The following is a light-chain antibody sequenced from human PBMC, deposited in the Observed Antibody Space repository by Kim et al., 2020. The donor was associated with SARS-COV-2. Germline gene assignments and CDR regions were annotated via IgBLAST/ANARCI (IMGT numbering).Light chain of an antibody. CDR2: GAS. CDR3: QQYGSSP. J-gene: IGKJ4*01. Sequence: SLSPGEGATLSCRASQSVSSSYLAWYQQKPGQAPRLLIYGASSRATGIPDRFSGSGSGTDFTLTISRLEPEDFAVYYCQQYGSSPFGGGTKVDIK. V-gene: IGKV3-20*01. CDR1: QSVSSSY.